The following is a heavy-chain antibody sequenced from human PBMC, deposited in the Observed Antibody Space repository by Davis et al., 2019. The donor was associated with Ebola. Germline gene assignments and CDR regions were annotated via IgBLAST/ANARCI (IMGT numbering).Heavy chain of an antibody. CDR3: ARGGLGYCSSTSCQNPYYYYGVDV. J-gene: IGHJ6*02. Sequence: AASVKVSCKASGGTFSSYAISWVRQAPGQGLEWMGGIIPIFGTANYAQKFQGRVTITADESTSTAYMELSSLRSEDTAVYYCARGGLGYCSSTSCQNPYYYYGVDVWGQGTTVTVSS. CDR1: GGTFSSYA. CDR2: IIPIFGTA. V-gene: IGHV1-69*13. D-gene: IGHD2-2*01.